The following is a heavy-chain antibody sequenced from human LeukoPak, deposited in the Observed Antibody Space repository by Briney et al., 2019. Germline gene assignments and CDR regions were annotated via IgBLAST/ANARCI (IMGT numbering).Heavy chain of an antibody. CDR1: GFLVSSTY. D-gene: IGHD4-17*01. Sequence: PGGSLRLSCAASGFLVSSTYMRWVRQAPGKGLEWVSIIETGGTTYYRDSVKGRFTISRDDSKNTLYLQMNILRAEDTAVYYCVRDPPHGDSRRGDQGTLVTVSS. V-gene: IGHV3-66*01. J-gene: IGHJ4*02. CDR3: VRDPPHGDSRR. CDR2: IETGGTT.